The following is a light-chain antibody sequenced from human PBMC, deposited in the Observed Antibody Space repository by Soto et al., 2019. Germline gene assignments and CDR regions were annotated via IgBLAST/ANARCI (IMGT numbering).Light chain of an antibody. CDR1: QGVDSN. J-gene: IGKJ5*01. CDR3: QQYNNSLS. CDR2: RAS. V-gene: IGKV3-15*01. Sequence: SKSHGERAKHSSRASQGVDSNLVWYQQKPGQSPRLLIFRASTRATGIPARFSGSGSGSWIALTICSSWAESEAFAVYFCQQYNNSLSFGQGTRLEIK.